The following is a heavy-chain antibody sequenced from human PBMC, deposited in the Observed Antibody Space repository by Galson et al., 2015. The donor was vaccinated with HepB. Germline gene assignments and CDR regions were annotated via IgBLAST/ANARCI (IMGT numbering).Heavy chain of an antibody. Sequence: QSGAELKKLGESLKISCKGSGYSFTDYWIGWVRQMPAKGLGWLGIIDPSDADTRYSPSFQGQITISADKSISTAYLQWSSLKASDTAMYYCARGGYDFWSGLADYWGQGTLVTVSS. CDR2: IDPSDADT. V-gene: IGHV5-51*01. J-gene: IGHJ4*02. CDR1: GYSFTDYW. D-gene: IGHD3-3*01. CDR3: ARGGYDFWSGLADY.